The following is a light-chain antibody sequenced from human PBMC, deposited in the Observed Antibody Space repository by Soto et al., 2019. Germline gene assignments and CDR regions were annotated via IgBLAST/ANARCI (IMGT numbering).Light chain of an antibody. J-gene: IGKJ5*01. CDR2: AAS. CDR3: QQSYSTPPIT. V-gene: IGKV1-39*01. Sequence: DIQMTQSPSTLSASVGDRVTITCRASQSISTWSAWYQQKPGKAPKLLIYAASSLQSGVPSRFSGSGSGTDFTLTISSLQPEDFATYYCQQSYSTPPITFGQGTRLEIK. CDR1: QSISTW.